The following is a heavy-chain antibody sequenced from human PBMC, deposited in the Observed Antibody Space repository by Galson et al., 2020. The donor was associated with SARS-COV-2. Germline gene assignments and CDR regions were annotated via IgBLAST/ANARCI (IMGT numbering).Heavy chain of an antibody. V-gene: IGHV3-15*01. Sequence: GGSLRLSCAASGFTFSNAWMSWVRQAPGKGLEWVGRIQSKTDGGTTDYAAPVNGRFTISRDDSKNTLYLQMNSLKTEDTAVYYCTTEIGYYDILTGEMYYFDDWGQGTLVTVSS. J-gene: IGHJ4*02. D-gene: IGHD3-9*01. CDR3: TTEIGYYDILTGEMYYFDD. CDR2: IQSKTDGGTT. CDR1: GFTFSNAW.